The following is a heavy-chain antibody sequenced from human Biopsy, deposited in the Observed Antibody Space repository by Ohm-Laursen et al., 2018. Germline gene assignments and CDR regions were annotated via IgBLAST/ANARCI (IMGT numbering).Heavy chain of an antibody. V-gene: IGHV2-5*08. Sequence: TQTLTLTCSFSGFSLSARGMCVSWIRQAPGKALEWLARVDWDNDKRYSPSLWSRLNIWKDASKNRVVLTLTDMDPVDTATYYCAHVVITYGGIIALDAFDVWGQGSMVIVSS. CDR1: GFSLSARGMC. CDR3: AHVVITYGGIIALDAFDV. D-gene: IGHD3-16*02. CDR2: VDWDNDK. J-gene: IGHJ3*01.